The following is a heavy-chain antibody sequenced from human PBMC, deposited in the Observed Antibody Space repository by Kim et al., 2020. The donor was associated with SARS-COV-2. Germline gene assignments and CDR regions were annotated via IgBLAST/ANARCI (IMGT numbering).Heavy chain of an antibody. J-gene: IGHJ4*02. CDR3: ASHSSSWYGYYFDY. D-gene: IGHD6-13*01. CDR2: INHSGST. Sequence: SETLSLTCAVYGGSFSGYYWSWIRQPPGKGLEWIGEINHSGSTNYNPSLKSRVTISVDTSKNQFSLKLSSVTAADTAVYYCASHSSSWYGYYFDYWGQGTLVTVSS. V-gene: IGHV4-34*01. CDR1: GGSFSGYY.